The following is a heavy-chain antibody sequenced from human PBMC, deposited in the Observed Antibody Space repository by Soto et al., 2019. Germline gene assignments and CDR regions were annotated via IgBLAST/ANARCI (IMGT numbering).Heavy chain of an antibody. D-gene: IGHD4-17*01. V-gene: IGHV1-69*12. Sequence: QVQLVQSGAEVKKPGSSVKVSCKASGGTFSSYAISWVRQAPGQGLEWMGGIIPIFGTANYAQKFQGRVTITADESTSTAYMELSSLRSEDTAVYYCAREGTVTTPAGVYYYGMDVWGQGTTVTVSS. CDR3: AREGTVTTPAGVYYYGMDV. CDR2: IIPIFGTA. J-gene: IGHJ6*02. CDR1: GGTFSSYA.